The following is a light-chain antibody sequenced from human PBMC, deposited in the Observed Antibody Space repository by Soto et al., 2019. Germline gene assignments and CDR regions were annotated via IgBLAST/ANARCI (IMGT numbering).Light chain of an antibody. CDR3: QQYGSSSWT. J-gene: IGKJ1*01. V-gene: IGKV3-15*01. CDR1: QSITTN. Sequence: DIVMTQSPATLSVSPGERVTFSCRASQSITTNLAWYQQRPGQAPRLLIYGASTRATGIPARVSGSGSGTEFTLTISSLQSEDFAVYYCQQYGSSSWTFGQGTKVDIK. CDR2: GAS.